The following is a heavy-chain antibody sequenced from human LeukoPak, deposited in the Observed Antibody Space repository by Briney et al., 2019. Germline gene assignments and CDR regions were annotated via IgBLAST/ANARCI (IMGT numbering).Heavy chain of an antibody. CDR3: ARYYCGGACYYFSD. J-gene: IGHJ4*02. V-gene: IGHV4-59*08. CDR1: GGPISSYY. CDR2: ISYSGST. D-gene: IGHD2-21*02. Sequence: SETLSLTCTVSGGPISSYYWSWIRQPPGKGLEWIGYISYSGSTNYNPSLKSRVTISVDTSKNQFSLRLSSVTAADTAVYYCARYYCGGACYYFSDWGQGTLVTVSS.